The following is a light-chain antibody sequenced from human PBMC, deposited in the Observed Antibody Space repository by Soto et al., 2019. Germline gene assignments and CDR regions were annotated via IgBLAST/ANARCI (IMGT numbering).Light chain of an antibody. CDR1: SSDVGGYNY. CDR2: EVS. J-gene: IGLJ1*01. CDR3: CSSTTTSTLV. Sequence: QSALTQPASVSGSPGQSIAISCTGTSSDVGGYNYVSWYQQHPGKAPKLMLYEVSNRPSGVSSRFSGSKSGSTASLTISGLHAEDEGEYYCCSSTTTSTLVFGTGTKLTVL. V-gene: IGLV2-14*01.